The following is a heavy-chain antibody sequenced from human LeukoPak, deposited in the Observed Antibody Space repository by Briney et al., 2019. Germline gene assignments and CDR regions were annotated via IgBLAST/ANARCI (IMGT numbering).Heavy chain of an antibody. CDR3: ARDDTMIVVVGY. CDR2: IYYSGST. D-gene: IGHD3-22*01. CDR1: GGSISVSSYY. J-gene: IGHJ4*02. V-gene: IGHV4-39*07. Sequence: SETLSLTCTVSGGSISVSSYYWGWIRQPPGKGLEWIGSIYYSGSTYYNPSLKSRVTISVDTSKNQFSLKLSSVTAADTAVYYCARDDTMIVVVGYWGQGTLVTVSS.